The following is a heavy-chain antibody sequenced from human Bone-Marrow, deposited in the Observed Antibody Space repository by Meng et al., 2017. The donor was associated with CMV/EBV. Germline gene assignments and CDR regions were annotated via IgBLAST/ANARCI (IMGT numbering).Heavy chain of an antibody. CDR2: ISSSSSYI. CDR3: ARGQGDFWSVGIGRYFDL. D-gene: IGHD3-3*01. J-gene: IGHJ6*02. V-gene: IGHV3-21*04. CDR1: GFTFSSYS. Sequence: GGSLRLSCAASGFTFSSYSMNWVRQAPGKGLEWVSSISSSSSYIYYADSVKGRFTISRDNAKNSLYLQMNSLRSEDTAVYYCARGQGDFWSVGIGRYFDLWGQGTTVTGSS.